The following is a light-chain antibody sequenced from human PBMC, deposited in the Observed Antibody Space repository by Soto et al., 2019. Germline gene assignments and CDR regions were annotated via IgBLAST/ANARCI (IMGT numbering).Light chain of an antibody. J-gene: IGKJ2*01. Sequence: EIGMTRSPATLSLSPGERATLSCRASQSVNSDLAWYQQKPGQAPRLLIYDASTRAAGVPARFTGSGSETEFTLTISSLQSEDYAVYYCQHYNNWPPYTFGQGTKVDIK. V-gene: IGKV3-15*01. CDR2: DAS. CDR1: QSVNSD. CDR3: QHYNNWPPYT.